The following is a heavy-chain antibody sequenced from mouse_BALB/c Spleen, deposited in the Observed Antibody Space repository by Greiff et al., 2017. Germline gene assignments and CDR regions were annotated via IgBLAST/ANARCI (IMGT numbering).Heavy chain of an antibody. CDR2: ISSGGSYT. CDR3: ARETTGYFDY. Sequence: EVQGVESGGGLVKPGGSLKLSCAASGFTFSSYAMSWVRQSPEKRLEWVAEISSGGSYTYYPDTVTGRFTISRDNAKNTLYLEMSSLRSEDTAMYYCARETTGYFDYWGQGTTLTVSS. D-gene: IGHD1-1*01. J-gene: IGHJ2*01. CDR1: GFTFSSYA. V-gene: IGHV5-9-4*01.